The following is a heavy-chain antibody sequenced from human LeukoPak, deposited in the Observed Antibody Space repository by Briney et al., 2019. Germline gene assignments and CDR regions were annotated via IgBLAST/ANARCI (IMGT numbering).Heavy chain of an antibody. Sequence: ASVKVSCKASGYTFITNDISWVRQDPGQGLEWMGWISAYNGNTNYAQKLQGRVTMTTDTSTNTAYMELRSLRSDDTAVYYCARGHIAAAGTGLYWGQGTLVTVSS. CDR1: GYTFITND. D-gene: IGHD6-13*01. V-gene: IGHV1-18*04. CDR2: ISAYNGNT. CDR3: ARGHIAAAGTGLY. J-gene: IGHJ4*02.